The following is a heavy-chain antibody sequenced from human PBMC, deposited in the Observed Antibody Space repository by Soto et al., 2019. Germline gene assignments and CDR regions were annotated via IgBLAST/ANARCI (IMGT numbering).Heavy chain of an antibody. Sequence: QVQLVESGGGVVQPGRSLRLSCAASGFIFSSCAMHWVRQAPGKGLEWVAVISYDGSNKQYTDPVKGRFTISRDNSKNTLYMQMNSLRVDDTAVYYCARDGSDTWNYYYGLDVW. CDR1: GFIFSSCA. J-gene: IGHJ6*01. V-gene: IGHV3-30-3*01. D-gene: IGHD3-10*01. CDR3: ARDGSDTWNYYYGLDV. CDR2: ISYDGSNK.